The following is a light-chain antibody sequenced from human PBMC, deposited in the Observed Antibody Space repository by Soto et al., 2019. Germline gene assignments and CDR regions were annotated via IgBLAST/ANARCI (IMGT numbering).Light chain of an antibody. V-gene: IGKV1-39*01. J-gene: IGKJ5*01. Sequence: DIQMTQSPSSLSASVGDTVTITCRASQSIGTYLNWYQHKPGTAPKLLIYAAATLPSGVPSRFSGRRSGTDFTLSISSLQPEDFATYYCQQSYSTPITFGQGTRLEIK. CDR3: QQSYSTPIT. CDR1: QSIGTY. CDR2: AAA.